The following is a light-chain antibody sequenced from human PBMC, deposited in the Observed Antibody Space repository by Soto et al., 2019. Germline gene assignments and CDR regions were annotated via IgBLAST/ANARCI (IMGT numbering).Light chain of an antibody. Sequence: QSVLTQSASVSGSPGQSITISCTGTSSDVGAYNYVPWYQQHPGKAPKLIIYDVSNRPSGVSNRFSGSKSGNTASLTISALQAEDEADYYCSSFTSSSTRVFGTGTKVTVL. J-gene: IGLJ1*01. V-gene: IGLV2-14*01. CDR1: SSDVGAYNY. CDR3: SSFTSSSTRV. CDR2: DVS.